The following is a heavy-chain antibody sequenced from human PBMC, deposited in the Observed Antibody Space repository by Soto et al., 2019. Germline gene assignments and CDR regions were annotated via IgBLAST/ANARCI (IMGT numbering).Heavy chain of an antibody. Sequence: PGGSLRLSCAASGFTFSNYGIHWVRQAPGKGLERVAVISYDGSNTKYADSVKGRFTISRDNSQNTVYLQMNSLRVEDTAVYYCAKSGFSYFYFDYWGQGPLVTVSS. V-gene: IGHV3-30*18. J-gene: IGHJ4*02. CDR1: GFTFSNYG. CDR2: ISYDGSNT. CDR3: AKSGFSYFYFDY. D-gene: IGHD2-21*01.